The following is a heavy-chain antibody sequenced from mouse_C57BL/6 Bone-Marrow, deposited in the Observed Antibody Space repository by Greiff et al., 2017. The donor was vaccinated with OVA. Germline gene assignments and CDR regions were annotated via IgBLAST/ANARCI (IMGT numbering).Heavy chain of an antibody. J-gene: IGHJ3*01. CDR2: IHPSDSDT. CDR3: ASPLDSSGYVGFAY. CDR1: GYTFTSYW. V-gene: IGHV1-74*01. D-gene: IGHD3-2*02. Sequence: QVQLQQPGAELVKPGASVKVSCKASGYTFTSYWMHWVKQRPGQGLEWIGRIHPSDSDTNYNQKFKGKATLTVDKSSSTAYMQLGSLTSEDSAVYYCASPLDSSGYVGFAYWGQGTLVTVSA.